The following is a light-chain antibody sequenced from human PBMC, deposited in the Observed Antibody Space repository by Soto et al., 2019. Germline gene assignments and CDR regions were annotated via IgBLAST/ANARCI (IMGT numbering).Light chain of an antibody. Sequence: EIVLTQSPGTLSLSPGERATLSCRASQSVSSSYLAWYQQQPGQAPRLLIYDASSRATGIPDRFSGSGSGTDFTLTISILEPEDFAVYYCQQYGSSPETFGQGTKLEIK. J-gene: IGKJ2*01. V-gene: IGKV3-20*01. CDR3: QQYGSSPET. CDR2: DAS. CDR1: QSVSSSY.